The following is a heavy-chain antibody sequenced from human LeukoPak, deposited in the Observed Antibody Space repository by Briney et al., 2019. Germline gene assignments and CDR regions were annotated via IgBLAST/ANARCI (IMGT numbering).Heavy chain of an antibody. CDR1: GFTFGDYA. D-gene: IGHD5-12*01. Sequence: GGSLRLSCTASGFTFGDYAMSWVRQAPGKGLVWVSRINSDGSSTSYADSVKGRFTISRDNAKNTLYLQMNSLRAEDTAVYYCARGGYSGYTFDYWGQGTLVTVSS. CDR3: ARGGYSGYTFDY. J-gene: IGHJ4*02. V-gene: IGHV3-74*01. CDR2: INSDGSST.